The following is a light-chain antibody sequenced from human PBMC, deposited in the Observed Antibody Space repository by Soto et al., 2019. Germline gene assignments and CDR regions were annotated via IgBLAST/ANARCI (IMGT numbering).Light chain of an antibody. Sequence: QSALTQPASVSGSPGQSITISCTGTSSDVGSYNLVSWYQQHPGKAPKLMIYEVSKRPSGVSNRFSGSKSGNTASLTISGLQAEDEADYYCCSYAGSSTFVSGTGTKVPV. CDR3: CSYAGSSTFV. CDR2: EVS. J-gene: IGLJ1*01. CDR1: SSDVGSYNL. V-gene: IGLV2-23*02.